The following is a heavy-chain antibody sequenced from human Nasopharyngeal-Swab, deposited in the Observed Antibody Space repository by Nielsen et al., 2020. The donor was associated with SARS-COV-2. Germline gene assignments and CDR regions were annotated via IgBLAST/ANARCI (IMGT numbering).Heavy chain of an antibody. CDR2: ISAYNGNT. CDR3: ARVEAAAGYYYYYYMDV. Sequence: ASVKVSCKASGYTFTSYGISWVRQAPGQGLEWMGWISAYNGNTNYAQKLQGRVTMTTDTSTSTAYMELRSLRSDDTAVYYCARVEAAAGYYYYYYMDVWVNGTTVTVSS. V-gene: IGHV1-18*01. D-gene: IGHD6-13*01. CDR1: GYTFTSYG. J-gene: IGHJ6*03.